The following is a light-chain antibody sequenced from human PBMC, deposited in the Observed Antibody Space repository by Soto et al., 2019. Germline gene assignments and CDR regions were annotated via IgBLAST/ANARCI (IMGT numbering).Light chain of an antibody. CDR3: QTCGTGIQVV. CDR2: LNSDGSH. V-gene: IGLV4-69*01. J-gene: IGLJ2*01. Sequence: QSVLTQSPSASASLGASVKLTCTLSSGHSHYAIAWHQQQPEKGPRYLMKLNSDGSHNKGDGIPDRFSGSSSGAERSLTISSLQSEDEADYYCQTCGTGIQVVFGGGTKLTVL. CDR1: SGHSHYA.